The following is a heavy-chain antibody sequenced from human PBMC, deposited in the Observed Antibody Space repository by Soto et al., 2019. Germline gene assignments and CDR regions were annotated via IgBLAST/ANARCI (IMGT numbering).Heavy chain of an antibody. CDR1: GFTFSSYW. D-gene: IGHD6-13*01. V-gene: IGHV3-7*03. CDR2: IKQDGSEK. J-gene: IGHJ5*02. CDR3: ARDTSSSWYDWFDP. Sequence: GGSLRLSCAASGFTFSSYWMSWVRQAPGKGLEWVANIKQDGSEKYYVDSVKGRFTVSRDNAKNSLYLQMNSLRAEDTAVYYCARDTSSSWYDWFDPWGQGTLVTVSS.